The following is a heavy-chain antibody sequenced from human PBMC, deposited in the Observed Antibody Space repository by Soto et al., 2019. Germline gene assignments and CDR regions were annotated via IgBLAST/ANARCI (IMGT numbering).Heavy chain of an antibody. V-gene: IGHV1-69*06. CDR1: GDTFKKFA. D-gene: IGHD1-26*01. J-gene: IGHJ6*02. CDR3: ARGVVPADGGAPYYFHYGVDV. CDR2: IIPMFGTT. Sequence: QVQLVQSGPEVKKPGSSVKVSCKTSGDTFKKFAISWVRQAPGQGPEWMGGIIPMFGTTKYTQKFQGRVTFTADKAPGTAYMELNRLMSEDTATYFCARGVVPADGGAPYYFHYGVDVWGQGTTVTVSS.